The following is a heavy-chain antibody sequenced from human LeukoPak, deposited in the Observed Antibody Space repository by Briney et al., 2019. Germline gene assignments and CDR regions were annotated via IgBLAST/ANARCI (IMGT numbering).Heavy chain of an antibody. CDR1: GFTFSSYD. Sequence: GGSLRLSCAASGFTFSSYDMHWVRQAPGKGLEWVTFIRYDGGNKYYADSVKGRFTISRDNSKNTLYLQMNSLRAEDTAVYYCARDLQKRWLQFKSDGGFDYWGQGTLVTVSS. V-gene: IGHV3-30*02. D-gene: IGHD5-24*01. CDR2: IRYDGGNK. J-gene: IGHJ4*02. CDR3: ARDLQKRWLQFKSDGGFDY.